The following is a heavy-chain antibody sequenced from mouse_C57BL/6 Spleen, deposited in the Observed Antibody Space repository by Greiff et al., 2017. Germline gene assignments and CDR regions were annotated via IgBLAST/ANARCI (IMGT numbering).Heavy chain of an antibody. J-gene: IGHJ2*01. CDR3: ARYATTMITTGYYFDY. D-gene: IGHD2-4*01. CDR1: GFTFTDYY. CDR2: IRNKANGYTT. Sequence: EVQRVESGGGLVQPGGSLSLSCAASGFTFTDYYMSWVRQPPGKALEWLGFIRNKANGYTTEYSASVKGRFTISRDNSQSILYLQMNALRAEDSATYYCARYATTMITTGYYFDYWGQGTTLTVSS. V-gene: IGHV7-3*01.